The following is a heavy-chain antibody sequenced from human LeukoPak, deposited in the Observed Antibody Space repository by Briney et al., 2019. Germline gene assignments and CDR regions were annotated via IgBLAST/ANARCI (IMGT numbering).Heavy chain of an antibody. V-gene: IGHV4-59*11. CDR1: GASISSHY. CDR2: THYTGIT. Sequence: SETLSLTCTVSGASISSHYWSWIRQPPGRGLEWIGYTHYTGITSFDPSLKSRLTMSIDTSKSQFSLNLNSVTAADTAVYYCARVYDYGKFDFWGPGAPLTVSS. CDR3: ARVYDYGKFDF. J-gene: IGHJ4*02. D-gene: IGHD4/OR15-4a*01.